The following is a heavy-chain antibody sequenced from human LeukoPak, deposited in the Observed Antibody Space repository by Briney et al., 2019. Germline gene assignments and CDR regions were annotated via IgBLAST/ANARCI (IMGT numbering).Heavy chain of an antibody. CDR1: GFTFSSYG. D-gene: IGHD3-10*01. J-gene: IGHJ6*02. V-gene: IGHV3-30*03. Sequence: GRSLRLSCAASGFTFSSYGMHWVRQAPGKGLEWVAVISYDGSNKYYADSVKGRFTISRDNSKNTLYLQMNSLRAEDTAVYYCARDPYGSGSSHMDVWSQGTTVTVSS. CDR2: ISYDGSNK. CDR3: ARDPYGSGSSHMDV.